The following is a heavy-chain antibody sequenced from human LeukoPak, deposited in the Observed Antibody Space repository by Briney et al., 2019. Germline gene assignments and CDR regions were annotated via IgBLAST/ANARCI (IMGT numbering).Heavy chain of an antibody. CDR3: ARDLTPYYYYYGMDV. V-gene: IGHV3-30-3*01. J-gene: IGHJ6*02. CDR1: GFTFSSYA. D-gene: IGHD2-15*01. CDR2: ISYDGSNK. Sequence: GGSLRLSCAASGFTFSSYAMRWVRQAPGKGLGWVAVISYDGSNKYYADSVKGRFTISRDNSKNTLYLQMNSLRAEDTAVYYCARDLTPYYYYYGMDVWGQGTTVTVSS.